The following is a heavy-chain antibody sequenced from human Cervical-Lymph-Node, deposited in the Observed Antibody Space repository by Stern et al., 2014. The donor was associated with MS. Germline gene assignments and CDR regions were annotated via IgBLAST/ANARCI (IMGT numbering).Heavy chain of an antibody. V-gene: IGHV4-59*01. CDR3: ARGRGISRVSDS. CDR1: GGSISTYY. J-gene: IGHJ4*02. CDR2: NVYKGRA. Sequence: QVQLQESGPGLVKPSETLSLTCTVSGGSISTYYWSWIRQSPEKGLEWNWYNVYKGRANYNPSLKSGVTISVDTTKKQFSLNVSSVTAADTAVYYCARGRGISRVSDSWGQGTLVTVSS. D-gene: IGHD2/OR15-2a*01.